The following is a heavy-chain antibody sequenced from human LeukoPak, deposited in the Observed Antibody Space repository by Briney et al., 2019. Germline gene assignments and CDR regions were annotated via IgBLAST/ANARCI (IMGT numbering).Heavy chain of an antibody. CDR1: GFTVSSND. J-gene: IGHJ6*02. Sequence: PGGSLRLSCTASGFTVSSNDMSWVRQAPGKGLEWVSLIYSGGASSYADSVKGLFTISRDNSKNTVYLQVNSLRADDTAVYYCARVGATGGSYHYVMDVWGQGTTVTVSS. V-gene: IGHV3-53*01. D-gene: IGHD1-26*01. CDR3: ARVGATGGSYHYVMDV. CDR2: IYSGGAS.